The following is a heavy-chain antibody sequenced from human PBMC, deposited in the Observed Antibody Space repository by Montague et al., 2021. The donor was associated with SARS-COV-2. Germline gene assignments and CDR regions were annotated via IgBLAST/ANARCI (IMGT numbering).Heavy chain of an antibody. V-gene: IGHV4-39*02. CDR3: ARLKRYFDSSGSPSAFDF. Sequence: SETLSLTCTVSGGSITNNIDYWAWIRQPPGKGLEWIGSIYYTGNTYYXXXVESRVTISVVTSKNRFTLKLSSVTAAETAVYYCARLKRYFDSSGSPSAFDFWGQGTKVTVSS. CDR1: GGSITNNIDY. D-gene: IGHD3-22*01. CDR2: IYYTGNT. J-gene: IGHJ3*01.